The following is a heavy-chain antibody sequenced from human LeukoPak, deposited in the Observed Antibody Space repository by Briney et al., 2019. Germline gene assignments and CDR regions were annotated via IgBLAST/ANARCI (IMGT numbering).Heavy chain of an antibody. J-gene: IGHJ4*02. CDR2: IYYSGST. D-gene: IGHD1-26*01. CDR3: ARAQVGIVGATEFAY. CDR1: GGSFSGYY. Sequence: ETLSPTCAVYGGSFSGYYWTWIRQPPGKGLEWIGYIYYSGSTKYNPSLKSRVTISVDSSKNHFSLKLSSVAAADTAVYYCARAQVGIVGATEFAYWGQGTLVTVSS. V-gene: IGHV4-59*08.